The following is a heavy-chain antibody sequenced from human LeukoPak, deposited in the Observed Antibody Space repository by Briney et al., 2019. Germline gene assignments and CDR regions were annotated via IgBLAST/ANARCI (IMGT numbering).Heavy chain of an antibody. CDR3: ASGGYVEMATGY. J-gene: IGHJ4*02. Sequence: PSQTLSLTCTVSGGSISSSDYYWSWIRQPPGKGLQWIGYIYYSGSTYYNPSLQSRVAMSIDTSKNQFSLNLSSVTAADTAVYYCASGGYVEMATGYWGQGTLVTVSS. CDR1: GGSISSSDYY. D-gene: IGHD5-24*01. V-gene: IGHV4-30-4*08. CDR2: IYYSGST.